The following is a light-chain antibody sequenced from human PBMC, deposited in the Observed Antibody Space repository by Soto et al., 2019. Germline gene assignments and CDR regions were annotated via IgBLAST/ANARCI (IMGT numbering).Light chain of an antibody. V-gene: IGKV3-11*01. CDR1: QSVSRY. Sequence: EIVLTQSPATLSLSPGERATLSCRASQSVSRYLAWYQQKPGQAPRLLIYDASNRATGIPARFSGSGSGTDFTITISSLEPEDFAVYYCQQRSNWPPFTFGPGTKVDIK. CDR3: QQRSNWPPFT. CDR2: DAS. J-gene: IGKJ3*01.